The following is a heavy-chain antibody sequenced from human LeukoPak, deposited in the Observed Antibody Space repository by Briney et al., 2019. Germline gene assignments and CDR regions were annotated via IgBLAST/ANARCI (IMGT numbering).Heavy chain of an antibody. CDR1: GYSFTSNW. J-gene: IGHJ6*02. CDR3: ARHQVGTGHYGRGGHYYYYYGMDV. D-gene: IGHD3/OR15-3a*01. V-gene: IGHV5-51*01. Sequence: GESLKISCKGSGYSFTSNWIGWVRQMPGKGLEWMGIIYPGDSDTRYSPSFQGQVTISADKSISTAYLQWSSLKASDTAMYYWARHQVGTGHYGRGGHYYYYYGMDVWGQGTTVTVSS. CDR2: IYPGDSDT.